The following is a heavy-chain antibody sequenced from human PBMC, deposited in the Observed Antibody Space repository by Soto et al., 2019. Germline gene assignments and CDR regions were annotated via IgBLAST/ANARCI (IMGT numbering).Heavy chain of an antibody. CDR1: GFTFSSYG. V-gene: IGHV3-30*18. CDR2: ISYDGSNK. D-gene: IGHD5-12*01. Sequence: GGSLRLSCAASGFTFSSYGMHWVRQAPGKGLEWVAVISYDGSNKYYADSVKGRFTISRDNSKNTLYLQMNSLRAEDTAVYYCAKSGWLQLRGYFDYWGQGTLVTVSS. CDR3: AKSGWLQLRGYFDY. J-gene: IGHJ4*02.